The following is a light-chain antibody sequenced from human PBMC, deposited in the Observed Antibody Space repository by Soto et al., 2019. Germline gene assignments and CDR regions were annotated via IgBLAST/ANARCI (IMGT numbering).Light chain of an antibody. J-gene: IGKJ5*01. CDR3: QQYGSSPPIT. Sequence: EIVLTQSPGTLSLSSWERATLSCRASPRVSNNYLAWYQQKPGQAPRLLIYGASTRATGIPDRFSGSGSATDFTLTISRLEPEDFAVDYCQQYGSSPPITFGQGTRLEIK. V-gene: IGKV3-20*01. CDR2: GAS. CDR1: PRVSNNY.